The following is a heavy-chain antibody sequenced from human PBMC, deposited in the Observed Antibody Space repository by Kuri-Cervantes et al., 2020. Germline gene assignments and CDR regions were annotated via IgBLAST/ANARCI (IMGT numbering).Heavy chain of an antibody. D-gene: IGHD2-21*02. Sequence: LSLTCAVYGGSFSGYHWSWIRQPPGKGLEWVSFINSDGNTRYYADSVRGRFTISRDDATNSMWLQMNSLRAEDTAVYYCARGLAYCGGDCYSLSPFDYWGQGTLVTVSS. CDR2: INSDGNTR. J-gene: IGHJ4*02. V-gene: IGHV3-11*04. CDR3: ARGLAYCGGDCYSLSPFDY. CDR1: GGSFSGYH.